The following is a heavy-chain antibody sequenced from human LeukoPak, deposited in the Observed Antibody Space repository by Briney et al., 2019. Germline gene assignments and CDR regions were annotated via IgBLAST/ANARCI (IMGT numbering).Heavy chain of an antibody. V-gene: IGHV1-2*02. CDR1: GYTFNGYY. J-gene: IGHJ5*02. Sequence: ASVKVSCKASGYTFNGYYMFWVRQAPGQGLEWIGWINPNSGGTNYAQEFQGRVTMTRDTSISTAYMELSTLRSDDTAVYYCALIGDHAWFDPWGQGTLVTVSS. CDR2: INPNSGGT. CDR3: ALIGDHAWFDP. D-gene: IGHD3-10*01.